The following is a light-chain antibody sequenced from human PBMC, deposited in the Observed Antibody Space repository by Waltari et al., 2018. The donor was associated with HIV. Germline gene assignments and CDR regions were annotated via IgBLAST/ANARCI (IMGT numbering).Light chain of an antibody. CDR2: KDK. CDR1: ALPKKY. J-gene: IGLJ3*02. Sequence: SYELTQPPSVSVSQGQMARITCSGEALPKKYVSWYQQKPGQAPVLGIDKDKERPSGIPERFSGSSSGTMVTLTISGVQAEDEADYYCLSADSSGTYWVFGGGTEVTVL. CDR3: LSADSSGTYWV. V-gene: IGLV3-16*01.